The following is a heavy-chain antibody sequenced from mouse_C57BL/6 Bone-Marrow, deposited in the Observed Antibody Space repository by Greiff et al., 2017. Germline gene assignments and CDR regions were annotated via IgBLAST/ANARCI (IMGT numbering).Heavy chain of an antibody. V-gene: IGHV2-9-1*01. J-gene: IGHJ4*01. Sequence: QVQLQQSGPGLVAPSQSLSITCTVSGFSLTSYAISWVRQPPGKGLEWLGVIWTGGGTNYNSALKSRLSISKDNSKSQVFLKMNSLQTDDTARYYCARGAHDGYYNAMDYWGQGTSVTVSS. CDR1: GFSLTSYA. D-gene: IGHD2-3*01. CDR2: IWTGGGT. CDR3: ARGAHDGYYNAMDY.